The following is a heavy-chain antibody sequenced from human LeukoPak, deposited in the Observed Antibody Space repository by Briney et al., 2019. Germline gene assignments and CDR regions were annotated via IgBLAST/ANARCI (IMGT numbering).Heavy chain of an antibody. V-gene: IGHV4-59*01. Sequence: SETLSLTCTASGGSISSYYWSWIRQPPGKGLEWIGYIYYSGSTNYNPSLKSRVTISVDTSKNQFSLQLSSVTAADTAVYYYARGRHGIAAPGRFDPWGQGTLDTVSS. J-gene: IGHJ5*02. CDR2: IYYSGST. CDR1: GGSISSYY. D-gene: IGHD6-13*01. CDR3: ARGRHGIAAPGRFDP.